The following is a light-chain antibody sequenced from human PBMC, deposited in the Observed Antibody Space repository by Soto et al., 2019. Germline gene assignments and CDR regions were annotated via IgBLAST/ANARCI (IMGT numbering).Light chain of an antibody. CDR2: EVS. V-gene: IGLV2-8*01. CDR3: HPYAGSSIVI. CDR1: SSDVGGYNH. J-gene: IGLJ2*01. Sequence: QSALTQPPSASGSPGQSVTISCTGTSSDVGGYNHVSWYQHHPGKVPKLMIYEVSKRPSGVPDRFSGSKSGNTASLTVSGLEAEDEADYYCHPYAGSSIVIFGGGTQLTLL.